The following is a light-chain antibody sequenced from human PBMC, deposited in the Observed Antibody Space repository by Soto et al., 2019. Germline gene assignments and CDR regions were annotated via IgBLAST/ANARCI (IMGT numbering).Light chain of an antibody. CDR1: QGISNF. Sequence: DIQMTQSPSSLSASVGDRVTITCRASQGISNFLAWFQQKPGKVPKLLIYAASTSQSGVPSRFSGSGSGTDFTLTISSLQPEDVATYYCQKHNEGFGPGTKVDIK. J-gene: IGKJ3*01. CDR2: AAS. CDR3: QKHNEG. V-gene: IGKV1-27*01.